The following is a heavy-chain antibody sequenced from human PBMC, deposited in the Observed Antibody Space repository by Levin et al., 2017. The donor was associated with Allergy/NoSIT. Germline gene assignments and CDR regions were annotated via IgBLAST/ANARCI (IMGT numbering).Heavy chain of an antibody. D-gene: IGHD6-19*01. CDR1: GFTFPNYA. Sequence: HPGGSLRLSCAASGFTFPNYAMTWVRQAPGKGLEWVSIISGSGASTYDADSVKGRFFISRDNPKNTLYLQMNSLRAEDTAVYYCAKGESGWDFGCPDYWGQGTLVTVSS. V-gene: IGHV3-23*01. J-gene: IGHJ4*02. CDR2: ISGSGAST. CDR3: AKGESGWDFGCPDY.